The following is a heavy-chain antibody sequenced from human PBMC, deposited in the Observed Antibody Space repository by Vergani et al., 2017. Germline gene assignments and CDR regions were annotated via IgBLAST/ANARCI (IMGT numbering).Heavy chain of an antibody. D-gene: IGHD3-16*02. CDR2: IFPIFGTA. Sequence: QVQLVQSGAEVKKPGSSVKVSCKASGGTFSSYAISWVRQAPGQGLEWMGGIFPIFGTANYAQKFQGRVTITADESTSTAYMELSSLRSEDTAVYYCAGPDDYVWGSYRYSVLSYWGQGTLVTVSS. CDR1: GGTFSSYA. CDR3: AGPDDYVWGSYRYSVLSY. J-gene: IGHJ4*02. V-gene: IGHV1-69*12.